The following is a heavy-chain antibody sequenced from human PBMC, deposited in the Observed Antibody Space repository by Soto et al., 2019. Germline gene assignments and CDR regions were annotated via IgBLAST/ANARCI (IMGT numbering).Heavy chain of an antibody. CDR3: ERDLGAVTPAIRGRFDP. CDR2: ISAYNCNT. V-gene: IGHV1-18*01. J-gene: IGHJ5*02. Sequence: ASVNVSCNASGYTFTSYGITWVRQAPGQGLEWMGWISAYNCNTNYAQKLQGRVTMTTDTSTSTAYMELRSLRSDDTAVYYCERDLGAVTPAIRGRFDPWGQGTLVTSPQ. CDR1: GYTFTSYG. D-gene: IGHD2-2*02.